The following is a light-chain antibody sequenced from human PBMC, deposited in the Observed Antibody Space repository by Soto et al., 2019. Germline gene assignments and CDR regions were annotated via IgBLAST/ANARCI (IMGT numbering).Light chain of an antibody. CDR3: AAWDDSLKGV. CDR2: SNN. Sequence: QSVLTQPPSASGTPGQRVTISCSGGSSNIGTYAVSWYQQLPGAAPSLLIYSNNQRPSGVPDRVSGSKSGTSASLAISGLQSEDEADYYCAAWDDSLKGVFGGGTKLTVL. V-gene: IGLV1-44*01. CDR1: SSNIGTYA. J-gene: IGLJ3*02.